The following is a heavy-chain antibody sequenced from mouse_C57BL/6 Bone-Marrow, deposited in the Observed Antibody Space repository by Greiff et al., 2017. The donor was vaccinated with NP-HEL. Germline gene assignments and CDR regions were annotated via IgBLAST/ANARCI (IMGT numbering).Heavy chain of an antibody. CDR1: GFTFTDYY. Sequence: EVQRVESGGGLVQPGGSLSLSCAASGFTFTDYYMSWVRQPPGKALEWLGFIRNKANGYTTEYSASVKGRFTISRDNARNTLYLQMSSLKSEDTAMYYCTRDRIGFAYWGQGTLVTVAA. J-gene: IGHJ3*01. V-gene: IGHV7-3*01. CDR2: IRNKANGYTT. CDR3: TRDRIGFAY.